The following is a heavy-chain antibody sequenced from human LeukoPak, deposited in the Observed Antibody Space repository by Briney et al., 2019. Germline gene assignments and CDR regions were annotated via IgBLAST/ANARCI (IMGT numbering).Heavy chain of an antibody. D-gene: IGHD3-10*01. V-gene: IGHV3-23*01. CDR2: ISGSGGST. CDR3: AKDISYGSGSYFFDY. CDR1: GFTFSSYA. Sequence: GGSLSLSCAASGFTFSSYAMSWVRQAPGKGLEWVSAISGSGGSTYYADSVKGRFTISRDNSKNTLYLQMNSLRAEDTAVYYCAKDISYGSGSYFFDYWGQGTLVTVSS. J-gene: IGHJ4*02.